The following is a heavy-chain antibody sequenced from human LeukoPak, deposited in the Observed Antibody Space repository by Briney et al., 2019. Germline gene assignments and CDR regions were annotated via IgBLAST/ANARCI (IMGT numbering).Heavy chain of an antibody. CDR1: GFSFSSYW. Sequence: GGSLRLSCVASGFSFSSYWMAWVRQAPGKGLEWVANIKYDGSLKFYVDSVKGRFTISRDNAKNPLYLEMNSLRADDTAVYFCASSHDSSGNDWGQGTMVTVSS. V-gene: IGHV3-7*01. CDR3: ASSHDSSGND. J-gene: IGHJ4*02. D-gene: IGHD3-22*01. CDR2: IKYDGSLK.